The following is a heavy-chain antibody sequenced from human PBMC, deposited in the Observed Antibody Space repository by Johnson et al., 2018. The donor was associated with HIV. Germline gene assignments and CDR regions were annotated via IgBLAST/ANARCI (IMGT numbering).Heavy chain of an antibody. CDR3: ARDGKVGATPRRAFDI. V-gene: IGHV3-30-3*01. D-gene: IGHD1-26*01. CDR1: GFTFSSYA. J-gene: IGHJ3*02. Sequence: VESGGGVVQPGRSLRLSCAPSGFTFSSYAMHWVRQAPGKGLEWVAVISYDGSNKYYADSVKGRFTISRDNSKNTLYLQMNSLRAEDTAVYYCARDGKVGATPRRAFDIWGQGTMVTVSS. CDR2: ISYDGSNK.